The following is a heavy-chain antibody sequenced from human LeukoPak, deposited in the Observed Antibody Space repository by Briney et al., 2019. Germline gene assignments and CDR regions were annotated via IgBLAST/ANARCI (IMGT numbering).Heavy chain of an antibody. Sequence: ASVTVSFTASGYTFTSYYMHWVRQAPGQGLDWMGIINPSGGSTSYAQKFQGRVTMTRDTSTSTVYMELSSLRSEDTAVYYCARVLMTTVTVAYYYGMDVWGQGTTVTVSS. D-gene: IGHD4-17*01. CDR2: INPSGGST. J-gene: IGHJ6*02. V-gene: IGHV1-46*01. CDR3: ARVLMTTVTVAYYYGMDV. CDR1: GYTFTSYY.